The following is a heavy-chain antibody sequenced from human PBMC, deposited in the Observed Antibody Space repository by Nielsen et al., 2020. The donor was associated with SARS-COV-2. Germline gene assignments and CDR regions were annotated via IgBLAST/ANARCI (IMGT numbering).Heavy chain of an antibody. CDR3: ASKGDTAMADYYYYGMDV. CDR1: GFTFSSYW. V-gene: IGHV3-7*01. D-gene: IGHD5-18*01. Sequence: ETLSLTCAASGFTFSSYWMSWVRQAPGKGLEWVANIKQDGSEKYYVDSVKGRFTISRDNAKNSLYLQMNSLRAEDTAVYYCASKGDTAMADYYYYGMDVWGQGTTVTVSS. CDR2: IKQDGSEK. J-gene: IGHJ6*02.